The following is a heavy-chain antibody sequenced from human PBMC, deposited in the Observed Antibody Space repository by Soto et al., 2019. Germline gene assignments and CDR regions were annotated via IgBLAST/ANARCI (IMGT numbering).Heavy chain of an antibody. CDR1: RFTFSNAL. CDR3: TTDPPQSPDSSGWYVDY. Sequence: GGSLRLSCAASRFTFSNALMSWVRQAPGKGLECVGRIKSKTDGGTTDYAAPVKGRFTISRDDSKNTLYLQMDSLKTEDTAVYYCTTDPPQSPDSSGWYVDYCGQGTLVTVS. CDR2: IKSKTDGGTT. J-gene: IGHJ4*02. D-gene: IGHD6-19*01. V-gene: IGHV3-15*01.